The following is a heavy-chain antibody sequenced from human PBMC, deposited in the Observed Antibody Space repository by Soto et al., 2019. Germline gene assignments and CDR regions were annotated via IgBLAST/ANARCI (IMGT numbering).Heavy chain of an antibody. CDR1: GGSISSYY. J-gene: IGHJ4*02. CDR2: IYYSGST. CDR3: ARFHLDGDYFDY. D-gene: IGHD4-17*01. V-gene: IGHV4-59*01. Sequence: SETLSLTCTVSGGSISSYYWSWIRQPPGKGLEWIGYIYYSGSTNYNPSLKSRVTISVKQSKNQFALKLSSVTAADTAVYYCARFHLDGDYFDYWGQGTLVTVSS.